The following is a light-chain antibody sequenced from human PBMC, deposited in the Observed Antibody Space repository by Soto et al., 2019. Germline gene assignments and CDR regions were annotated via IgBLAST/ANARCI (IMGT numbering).Light chain of an antibody. CDR2: GAS. Sequence: EIVLTQSPGTLSLSPGERATLSCRASQSVSSNYLAWYQQRPGQAPRLLIYGASSRATGIPDRFSGSGSGTDFILTISRLEPEDFAVYYCQQMRTFGQGTRVEIK. CDR3: QQMRT. V-gene: IGKV3-20*01. CDR1: QSVSSNY. J-gene: IGKJ1*01.